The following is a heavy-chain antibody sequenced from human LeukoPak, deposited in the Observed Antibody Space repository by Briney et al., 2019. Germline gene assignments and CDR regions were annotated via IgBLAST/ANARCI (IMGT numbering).Heavy chain of an antibody. V-gene: IGHV6-1*01. D-gene: IGHD6-19*01. CDR3: ARGGSSGWYLYYYGMDV. CDR1: GDSFSSNSAA. Sequence: SQTLSLTCAISGDSFSSNSAAWNWIRQSPSRGLEWLGRTYYRSKWYNDYAVSVKSRITINPDTSKNQFSLQLNSVTPEDTAVYYCARGGSSGWYLYYYGMDVWGQGTTVTVSS. J-gene: IGHJ6*02. CDR2: TYYRSKWYN.